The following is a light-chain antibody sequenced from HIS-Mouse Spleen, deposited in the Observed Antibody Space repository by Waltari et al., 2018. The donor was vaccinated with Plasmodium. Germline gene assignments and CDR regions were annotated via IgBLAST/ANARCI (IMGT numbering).Light chain of an antibody. CDR3: YSTDSSGNHRV. CDR2: EDS. V-gene: IGLV3-10*01. CDR1: ALQKKY. Sequence: SYELTQPPSLSVSQGQTARITCSGDALQKKYAYWYQPKSGKAPGLVIYEDSKRPPGIPDGFSGSSSGTMATLTISGAQVEDEADYYCYSTDSSGNHRVFGGGTKLTVL. J-gene: IGLJ3*02.